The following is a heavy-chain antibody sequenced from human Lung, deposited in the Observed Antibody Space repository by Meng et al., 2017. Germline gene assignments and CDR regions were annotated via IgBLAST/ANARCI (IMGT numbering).Heavy chain of an antibody. D-gene: IGHD6-19*01. CDR1: GDSFFSNSAA. Sequence: QVHLQQSGPGLVKPSQTLPLTCSISGDSFFSNSAAWNWIRQSPSRGLEWLGRTYYRSKWYNGYAVSVRSRITINPDTSKNQFSLQLNSVTPEDTAVYYCARSQQWLDSWGQGTLVTVSS. CDR2: TYYRSKWYN. CDR3: ARSQQWLDS. V-gene: IGHV6-1*01. J-gene: IGHJ4*02.